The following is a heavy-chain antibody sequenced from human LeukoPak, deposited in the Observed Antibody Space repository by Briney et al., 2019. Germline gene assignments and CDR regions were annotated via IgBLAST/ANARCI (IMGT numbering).Heavy chain of an antibody. CDR2: VFYRGGT. Sequence: SETLSLTCTVSGGSIRNYWWSWIRQPPGTGVEGMGYVFYRGGTNYNPSLKSRVTISVDTSKNQFSLKLSSVTAADTAVYYCARGYSSSWNYFDYWGQGTLVTVSS. CDR1: GGSIRNYW. V-gene: IGHV4-59*01. D-gene: IGHD6-13*01. J-gene: IGHJ4*02. CDR3: ARGYSSSWNYFDY.